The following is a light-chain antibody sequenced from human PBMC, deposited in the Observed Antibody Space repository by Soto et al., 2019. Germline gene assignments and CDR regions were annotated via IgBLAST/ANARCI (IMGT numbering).Light chain of an antibody. CDR1: SGSIASNY. V-gene: IGLV6-57*04. Sequence: NFMLTQPHSVSESPGKTVTISCTRSSGSIASNYVQWYQQRPGSAPTTLLYEDDRRPSGVPDRFSCSIDRSSNSASLTISGLKTEDEADYYCQSYDSSNPVVFGGGPKLTV. J-gene: IGLJ2*01. CDR3: QSYDSSNPVV. CDR2: EDD.